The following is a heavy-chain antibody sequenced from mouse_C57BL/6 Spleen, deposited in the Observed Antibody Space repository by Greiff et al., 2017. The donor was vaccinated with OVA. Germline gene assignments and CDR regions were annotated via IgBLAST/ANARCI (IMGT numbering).Heavy chain of an antibody. Sequence: LVESGGGLVKPGGSLKLSCAASGFTFSSYTMSWVRQTPEKRLEWVATICGGGGNTYYPDSVKGRFTISRDNAKNTLYLQMSSLRSEDTALYYCARHGNWYFDVWGTGTTVTVSS. CDR2: ICGGGGNT. D-gene: IGHD1-1*02. CDR3: ARHGNWYFDV. J-gene: IGHJ1*03. V-gene: IGHV5-9*01. CDR1: GFTFSSYT.